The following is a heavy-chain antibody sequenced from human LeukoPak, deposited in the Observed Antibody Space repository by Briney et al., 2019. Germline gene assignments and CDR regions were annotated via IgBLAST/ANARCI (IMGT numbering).Heavy chain of an antibody. D-gene: IGHD2-2*01. CDR1: GFTFGEYS. Sequence: GGSLRLSCSASGFTFGEYSMIWFRQAPGKGLEWLAFIRSGEYGGTAEYAASVTAKFTISRDDSKSIAYLQTNSLQTEDTAVYYWTRRRGCGSASCPGYFDYWGQGALVTVSS. CDR3: TRRRGCGSASCPGYFDY. V-gene: IGHV3-49*03. CDR2: IRSGEYGGTA. J-gene: IGHJ4*02.